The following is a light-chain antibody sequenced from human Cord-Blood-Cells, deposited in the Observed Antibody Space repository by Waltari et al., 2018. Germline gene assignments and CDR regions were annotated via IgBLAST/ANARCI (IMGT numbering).Light chain of an antibody. J-gene: IGLJ1*01. Sequence: QSALPQPASVSWSPVHSITISCTGTSSDVGGYNYLSLYQQHPGKAPKLMIYEVSNRPSGVSNRFSGSKSGNTASLTISGLQAEDEADYYCSSYTSSSTLYVFGTGTKVTVL. CDR2: EVS. CDR1: SSDVGGYNY. CDR3: SSYTSSSTLYV. V-gene: IGLV2-14*01.